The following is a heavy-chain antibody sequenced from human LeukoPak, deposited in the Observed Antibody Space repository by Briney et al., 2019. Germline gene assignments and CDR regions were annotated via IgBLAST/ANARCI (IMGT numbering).Heavy chain of an antibody. J-gene: IGHJ4*02. Sequence: ASVKVSCKASGYTFTGYYMHWVRQAPGQGLEWMGWINPNSGGTNYAQKFQGRVTMTRDTSISTAYMELSRLRSDDTAVYYCAREYSSSPHFDYWGQGTLVTVSS. V-gene: IGHV1-2*02. CDR2: INPNSGGT. CDR3: AREYSSSPHFDY. D-gene: IGHD6-6*01. CDR1: GYTFTGYY.